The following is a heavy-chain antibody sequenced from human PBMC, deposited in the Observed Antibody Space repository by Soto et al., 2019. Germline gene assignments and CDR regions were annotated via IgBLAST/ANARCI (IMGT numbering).Heavy chain of an antibody. CDR1: GFTFSDYD. D-gene: IGHD6-19*01. CDR3: ARGLRGSGWRYIDY. J-gene: IGHJ4*02. Sequence: GGSLRLSCAAAGFTFSDYDRSWIRQAPGKGLEWVSYISSTSSYINYADSVKGRFTISRDNAKNSLYVQMNSLRAEDTAVYYCARGLRGSGWRYIDYWGQGTLVTVSS. CDR2: ISSTSSYI. V-gene: IGHV3-11*05.